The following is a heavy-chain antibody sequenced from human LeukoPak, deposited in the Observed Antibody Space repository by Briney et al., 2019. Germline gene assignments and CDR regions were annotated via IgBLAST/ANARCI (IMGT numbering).Heavy chain of an antibody. CDR1: GFTFSSYS. D-gene: IGHD3-22*01. Sequence: PGGSLRLSCATSGFTFSSYSMNWVRQAPGKGLEWVSYISSSSTIYYADSVRGRFTISRDNAKKSLYLQMNSLRAEDTAVYYCARSADRSGYFREITLYYFDYWGQGTLVTVSS. J-gene: IGHJ4*02. CDR2: ISSSSTI. CDR3: ARSADRSGYFREITLYYFDY. V-gene: IGHV3-48*04.